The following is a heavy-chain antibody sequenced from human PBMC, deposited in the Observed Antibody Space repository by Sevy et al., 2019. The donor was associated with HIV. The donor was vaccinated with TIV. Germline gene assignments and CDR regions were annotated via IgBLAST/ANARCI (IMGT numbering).Heavy chain of an antibody. J-gene: IGHJ5*02. D-gene: IGHD3-10*01. Sequence: GGSLRLSCAASGFTFSSYAMSWVRQAPGKGLEWVSSISGSGGSTYYADSVKGRFTISRDNSKNTLYLQMNSLRAEDTAAYYCATEYVHYYGSRSSFFDPWGQGTLVTVSS. V-gene: IGHV3-23*01. CDR1: GFTFSSYA. CDR2: ISGSGGST. CDR3: ATEYVHYYGSRSSFFDP.